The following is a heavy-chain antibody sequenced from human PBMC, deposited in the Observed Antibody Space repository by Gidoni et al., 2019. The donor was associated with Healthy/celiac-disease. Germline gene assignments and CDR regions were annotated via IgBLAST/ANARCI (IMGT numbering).Heavy chain of an antibody. J-gene: IGHJ4*02. V-gene: IGHV1-24*01. CDR1: GSTLPELS. CDR2: FDPEDGET. Sequence: QVPLVPSGAEVKKPGASVKVSCKVSGSTLPELSMHWVRQAPGKGLEWMGGFDPEDGETIYAQKFQGRVTMTEDTSTDTAYMELSSLRSEDTAVYYCATDSLSGSSNFDYWGQGTLVTVSS. CDR3: ATDSLSGSSNFDY. D-gene: IGHD1-26*01.